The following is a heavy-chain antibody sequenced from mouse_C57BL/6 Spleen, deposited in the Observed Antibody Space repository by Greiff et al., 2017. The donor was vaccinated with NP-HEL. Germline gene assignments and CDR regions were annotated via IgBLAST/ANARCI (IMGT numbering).Heavy chain of an antibody. CDR3: ARVYGSSSYAMDY. Sequence: EVQGVESGGGLVKPGGSLKLSCAASGFTFSSYAMSWVRQTPEKRLEWVATISDGGSYTYYPDNVKGRFTISRDNAKNNLYLQMSHLKSEDTAMYYCARVYGSSSYAMDYWGQGTSVTVSS. J-gene: IGHJ4*01. V-gene: IGHV5-4*01. D-gene: IGHD1-1*01. CDR2: ISDGGSYT. CDR1: GFTFSSYA.